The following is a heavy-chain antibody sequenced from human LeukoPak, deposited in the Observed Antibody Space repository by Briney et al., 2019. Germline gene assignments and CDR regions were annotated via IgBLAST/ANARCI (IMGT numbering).Heavy chain of an antibody. D-gene: IGHD6-19*01. Sequence: GGSLRLSCAASGFTFSSYWMSWVRQAPGKGLEWVANIKQDGSEKYYADSVKGRFTISRDNAKNSLYLQMNSLRAEDTAVYYCARDPSSGWSGSFDYWGQGTLVTVSS. CDR1: GFTFSSYW. CDR3: ARDPSSGWSGSFDY. J-gene: IGHJ4*02. CDR2: IKQDGSEK. V-gene: IGHV3-7*03.